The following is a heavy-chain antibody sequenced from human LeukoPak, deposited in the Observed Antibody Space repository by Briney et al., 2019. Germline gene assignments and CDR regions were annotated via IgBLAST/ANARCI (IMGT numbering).Heavy chain of an antibody. CDR2: IKSKTDGGTT. J-gene: IGHJ6*03. CDR1: GFTYSNAR. D-gene: IGHD3-16*01. CDR3: TALGGGPSYYYYYMDV. Sequence: GGSLRLSCAPCGFTYSNARMRYVRAAPGRGVECVGRIKSKTDGGTTDYAAPVKGRFTISRDDSKNTLYLQMNSLKAEDTAVYYCTALGGGPSYYYYYMDVWGKGTTVTVSS. V-gene: IGHV3-15*01.